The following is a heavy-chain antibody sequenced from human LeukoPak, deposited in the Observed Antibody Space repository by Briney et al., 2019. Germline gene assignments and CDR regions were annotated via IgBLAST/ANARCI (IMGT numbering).Heavy chain of an antibody. Sequence: SETLSLTCTVSGGSISSYYWSWIRQPPGKGLEWIGYIYYSGSTNYNPSLKSRVTISVDTSKNQFSLKLSSVTAADTAVYYCARARRNYDFWSGILGYWGQGTLVTVSS. J-gene: IGHJ4*02. V-gene: IGHV4-59*01. CDR1: GGSISSYY. CDR2: IYYSGST. CDR3: ARARRNYDFWSGILGY. D-gene: IGHD3-3*01.